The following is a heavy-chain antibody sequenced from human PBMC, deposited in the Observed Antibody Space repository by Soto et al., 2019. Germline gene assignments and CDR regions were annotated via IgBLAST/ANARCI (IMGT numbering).Heavy chain of an antibody. D-gene: IGHD7-27*01. J-gene: IGHJ4*02. V-gene: IGHV1-69*06. Sequence: QVQLVQSGAEVKKPGSSVKVSCKASGGTFSSYAISWVRQAPGQGLAWMGGIILIFGTANYAQKFQGRVTITADKSPTTAYMELSTRTSADTAVYYCARVGRPGAPPSNTGEFDYRGQGTLVTVSS. CDR3: ARVGRPGAPPSNTGEFDY. CDR2: IILIFGTA. CDR1: GGTFSSYA.